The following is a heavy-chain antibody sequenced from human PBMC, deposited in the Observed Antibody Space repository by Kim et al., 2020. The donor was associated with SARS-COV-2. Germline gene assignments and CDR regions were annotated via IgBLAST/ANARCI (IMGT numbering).Heavy chain of an antibody. J-gene: IGHJ6*01. CDR2: INHSGST. CDR1: GGSFSGYY. V-gene: IGHV4-34*01. Sequence: SETLSLTCAVYGGSFSGYYWSWIRQPPGKGLEWIGEINHSGSTNYNTSPKSRLTITVDTSKNQFSLKLSSVTAADTAVYYCARGGNCYDFWSGYYGWIPYYYGMDVWGQGTTVPVSS. CDR3: ARGGNCYDFWSGYYGWIPYYYGMDV. D-gene: IGHD3-3*01.